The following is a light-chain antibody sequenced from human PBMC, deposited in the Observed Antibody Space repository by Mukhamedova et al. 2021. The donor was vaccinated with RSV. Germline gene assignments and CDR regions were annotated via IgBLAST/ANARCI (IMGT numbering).Light chain of an antibody. CDR1: QSVSRN. V-gene: IGKV3-15*01. CDR2: GAS. J-gene: IGKJ2*01. CDR3: QQYNNWPLYT. Sequence: GERATLSCRASQSVSRNLAWYQQKPGQAPRLLIYGASTRATGIPARFSGSGSGTEFTLTISSLQSEDFAVYYCQQYNNWPLYTFGQ.